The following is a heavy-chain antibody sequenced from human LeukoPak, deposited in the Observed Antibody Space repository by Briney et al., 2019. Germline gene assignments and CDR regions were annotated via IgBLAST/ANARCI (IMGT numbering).Heavy chain of an antibody. V-gene: IGHV1-69*13. Sequence: SVKVSCKASGYTFTSYGISWVRQAPGQGLEWVGGIIPIFGTANYAQKFQGRVTITADESTSTAYMELSSLRSEDTAVYYCASLVTGGYSGYELHYYYYGMDVWGQGTTVTVSS. CDR2: IIPIFGTA. J-gene: IGHJ6*02. CDR1: GYTFTSYG. D-gene: IGHD5-12*01. CDR3: ASLVTGGYSGYELHYYYYGMDV.